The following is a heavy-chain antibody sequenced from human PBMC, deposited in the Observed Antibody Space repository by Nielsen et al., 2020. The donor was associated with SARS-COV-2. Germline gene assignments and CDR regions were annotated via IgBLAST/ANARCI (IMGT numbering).Heavy chain of an antibody. Sequence: SLKISCAASGFTFDDYAMHWVRQAPGKGLEWVSGISWNSGSIGYADSVKGRFTISRDNAKNSLYLQMNSLRAEDTALYYCARTYYYYYGMDVWGQGTTVTVSS. J-gene: IGHJ6*02. V-gene: IGHV3-9*01. CDR1: GFTFDDYA. CDR2: ISWNSGSI. CDR3: ARTYYYYYGMDV.